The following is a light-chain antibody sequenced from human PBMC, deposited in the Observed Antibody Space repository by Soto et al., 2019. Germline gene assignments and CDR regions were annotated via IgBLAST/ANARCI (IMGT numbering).Light chain of an antibody. CDR1: QSVSNNY. V-gene: IGKV3-20*01. CDR2: GAS. CDR3: QQYGSSGT. J-gene: IGKJ1*01. Sequence: EIVLTQSPGTLSLSPGERATLSCRASQSVSNNYLAWYQQKPGQAPRLLIYGASNRATGIPDRFSGSGSGTDFTLTISRLEPEDFAVDYCQQYGSSGTFCPGTKVDIK.